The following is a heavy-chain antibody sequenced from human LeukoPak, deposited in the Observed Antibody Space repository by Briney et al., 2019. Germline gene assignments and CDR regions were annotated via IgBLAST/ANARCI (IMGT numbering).Heavy chain of an antibody. CDR3: ARQLGYCSSTSCYADKVDY. D-gene: IGHD2-2*01. CDR2: IYYSGST. V-gene: IGHV4-39*01. CDR1: GGSISSSSYY. J-gene: IGHJ4*02. Sequence: SETLSLTCTVSGGSISSSSYYWGWIRQPPGKGLEWIGSIYYSGSTYYNPSLKSRVTISVDTSKNQFSLKLSSVTAADTAVYYCARQLGYCSSTSCYADKVDYWGQGSLVTVSS.